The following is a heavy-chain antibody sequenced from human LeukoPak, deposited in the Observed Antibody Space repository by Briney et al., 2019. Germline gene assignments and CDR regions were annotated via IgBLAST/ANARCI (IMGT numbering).Heavy chain of an antibody. CDR3: ARVHSSGWSNAFDI. Sequence: KSGGSLGLSCAASGFTFSSYSMNWVRQAPGKGLEWVSSISSSSSYIYYADSVKGRFTISRDNAKNSLYLQMNSLRAEDTAVYYCARVHSSGWSNAFDIWGQGTMVTVSS. J-gene: IGHJ3*02. V-gene: IGHV3-21*01. CDR2: ISSSSSYI. CDR1: GFTFSSYS. D-gene: IGHD6-19*01.